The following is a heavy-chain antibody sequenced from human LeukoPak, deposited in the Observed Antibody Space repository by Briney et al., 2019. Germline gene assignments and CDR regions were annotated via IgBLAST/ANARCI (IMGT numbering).Heavy chain of an antibody. CDR1: GFTFSSYA. V-gene: IGHV3-9*01. J-gene: IGHJ4*02. D-gene: IGHD2-2*01. Sequence: GGSLRLSCAASGFTFSSYAMHWVRQAPGKGLEWVSGISWNSGSIGYADSVKGRFTISRDNAKNSLYLQMNSLRAEDTALYYCAAYPGWLLSTSRAYFDYWGQGTLVTVSS. CDR2: ISWNSGSI. CDR3: AAYPGWLLSTSRAYFDY.